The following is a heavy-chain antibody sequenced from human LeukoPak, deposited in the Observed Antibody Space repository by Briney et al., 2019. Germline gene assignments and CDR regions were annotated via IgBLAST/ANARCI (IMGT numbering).Heavy chain of an antibody. Sequence: GGSLRLSCAASGFTFSSHSINWVRQSPGKGLVWVSRPNDDGSTTTYADSVKGRFTISRDNAKNTLYLQMNSLRAEDTAVYYCARALGSPLDFWGQGTLVTVSS. V-gene: IGHV3-74*01. CDR1: GFTFSSHS. CDR3: ARALGSPLDF. CDR2: PNDDGSTT. J-gene: IGHJ4*02. D-gene: IGHD1-26*01.